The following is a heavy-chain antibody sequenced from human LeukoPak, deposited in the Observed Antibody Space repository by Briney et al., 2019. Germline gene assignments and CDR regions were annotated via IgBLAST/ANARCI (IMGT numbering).Heavy chain of an antibody. Sequence: SETLSLTCTVSGGSVSSGSYYWSWIRQPPGKGLEWIGYIYYSGSTNYNPSLKSRVTISEDTSKNQFSLKLSSVTAADTAVYYCARHSSWPPLGWYFDLWGRGTLVTVSS. CDR1: GGSVSSGSYY. D-gene: IGHD6-13*01. V-gene: IGHV4-61*01. CDR3: ARHSSWPPLGWYFDL. CDR2: IYYSGST. J-gene: IGHJ2*01.